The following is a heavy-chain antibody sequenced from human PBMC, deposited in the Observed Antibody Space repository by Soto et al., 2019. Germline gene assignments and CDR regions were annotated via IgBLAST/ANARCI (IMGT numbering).Heavy chain of an antibody. CDR1: GDSITSGGYY. CDR3: ARGWLRLVGSYSYYHYGMDV. CDR2: IYYTGST. D-gene: IGHD5-12*01. J-gene: IGHJ6*02. V-gene: IGHV4-31*02. Sequence: SETLSLTCSVYGDSITSGGYYWSWIRQHPGKGLEWIGSIYYTGSTSYNPSLKSRVTISLDTSKNQFSLVLNSVTAADTAVYYCARGWLRLVGSYSYYHYGMDVWGQGTTVTVSS.